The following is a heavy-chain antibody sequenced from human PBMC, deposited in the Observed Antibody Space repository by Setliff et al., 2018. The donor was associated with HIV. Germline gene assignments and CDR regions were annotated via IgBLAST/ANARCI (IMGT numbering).Heavy chain of an antibody. Sequence: ASVKVSCKASGYTFTSYAMHWVRQAPGQRLEWMGWINAGNGNTKYSQKFQGRVTITRDTSASTAYMELSSLRSEDTAVYYCARAWSTGYSCYVAPAYWGQGTLVTVSS. D-gene: IGHD5-12*01. CDR1: GYTFTSYA. CDR3: ARAWSTGYSCYVAPAY. V-gene: IGHV1-3*01. J-gene: IGHJ4*02. CDR2: INAGNGNT.